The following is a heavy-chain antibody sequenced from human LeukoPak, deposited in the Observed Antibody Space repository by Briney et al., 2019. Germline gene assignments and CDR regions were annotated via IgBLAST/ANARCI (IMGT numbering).Heavy chain of an antibody. D-gene: IGHD2-8*02. V-gene: IGHV3-23*01. CDR1: GFTFSNHD. CDR2: ISSGGGST. J-gene: IGHJ5*02. CDR3: AKEGVASGP. Sequence: GGSLRLSCAASGFTFSNHDMSWVRQAPGKGLEWVAGISSGGGSTHNADSVKGRFTISRDNSKNTLFLQMNSLRAEDTAVYYCAKEGVASGPWGQGTLVTVS.